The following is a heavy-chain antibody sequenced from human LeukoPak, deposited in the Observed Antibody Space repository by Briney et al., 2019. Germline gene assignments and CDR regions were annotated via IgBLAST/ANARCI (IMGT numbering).Heavy chain of an antibody. Sequence: GGSLRLSCAASGFTFSSYSMNWVRQAPGKGLEWVSSISSSSSYIYYADSVKGRFTISRDNAKNSLYLQMNSLRAEDTAVYYCARIYGSGSYPHYYYYYMDVWGKGTPVTVPS. CDR2: ISSSSSYI. J-gene: IGHJ6*03. CDR1: GFTFSSYS. V-gene: IGHV3-21*01. CDR3: ARIYGSGSYPHYYYYYMDV. D-gene: IGHD3-10*01.